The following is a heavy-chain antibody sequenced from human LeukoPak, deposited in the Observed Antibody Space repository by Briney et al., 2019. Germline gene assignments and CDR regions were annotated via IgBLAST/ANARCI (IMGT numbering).Heavy chain of an antibody. D-gene: IGHD1-26*01. CDR1: GFSGFTFSSYA. Sequence: GGSLRLSCAASGFSGFTFSSYAMSWVRQAPGKGLEWVSDISGSGGSTYYADSVKGRFTISRDNSKNTLYVQMSSLRAEDTAVYYCAMSKSGSYSFDYWGQGTLVTVSS. CDR3: AMSKSGSYSFDY. CDR2: ISGSGGST. J-gene: IGHJ4*02. V-gene: IGHV3-23*01.